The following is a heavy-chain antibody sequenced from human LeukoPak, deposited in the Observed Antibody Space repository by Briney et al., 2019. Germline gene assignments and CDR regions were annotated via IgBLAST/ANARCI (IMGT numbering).Heavy chain of an antibody. CDR2: IRYDGSNK. CDR3: AKDGRYYYDSSGYYPGDY. V-gene: IGHV3-30*02. J-gene: IGHJ4*02. CDR1: GFTFSSYG. Sequence: GGSLRLSCAASGFTFSSYGMHWVRQAPGKGLEWVAFIRYDGSNKYYADSVKGRFTISRDNSKNTLYLQMNSLRAEDTAVYYCAKDGRYYYDSSGYYPGDYWGQGTLVTVSS. D-gene: IGHD3-22*01.